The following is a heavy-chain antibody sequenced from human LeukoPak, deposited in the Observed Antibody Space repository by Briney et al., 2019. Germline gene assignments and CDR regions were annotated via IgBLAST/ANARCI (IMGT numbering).Heavy chain of an antibody. J-gene: IGHJ4*02. CDR2: IYYSGST. D-gene: IGHD3-3*01. Sequence: PSETLSLTSTVSGGSISSYYWSWIRQPPGKGLEWIGYIYYSGSTNYNPSLKSRVTISVDTSKNQFSLKLSSVTAADTAVYYCARGWRGFDYWGQGTLVTVSS. CDR1: GGSISSYY. V-gene: IGHV4-59*08. CDR3: ARGWRGFDY.